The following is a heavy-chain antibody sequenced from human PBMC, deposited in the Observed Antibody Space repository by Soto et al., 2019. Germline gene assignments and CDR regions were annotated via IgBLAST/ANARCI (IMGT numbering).Heavy chain of an antibody. Sequence: GGSLRLSCAASGFTFSSHAMHWVRQAPGKGLEWVAFISYDGSNKCYADSVKGRFTISRDNSKYTLYLQMNSLRAEDTAVYYCAREGDSSGSAFNYWGQGTLVTVSS. D-gene: IGHD3-22*01. CDR2: ISYDGSNK. CDR3: AREGDSSGSAFNY. CDR1: GFTFSSHA. J-gene: IGHJ4*02. V-gene: IGHV3-30-3*01.